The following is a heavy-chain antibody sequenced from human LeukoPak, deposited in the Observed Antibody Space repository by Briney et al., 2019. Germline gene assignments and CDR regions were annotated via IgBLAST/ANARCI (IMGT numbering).Heavy chain of an antibody. Sequence: PSETLSLTCAVSGGSISSGGYSWSWIRQPPGKGLEWIGYIYYSGSTNYNPSLKSRVTISVDTSKNQFSLKLSSVTAADTAVYYCARGGQLSRGGYWFDPWGQGTLVTVSS. D-gene: IGHD6-13*01. CDR1: GGSISSGGYS. V-gene: IGHV4-61*08. CDR2: IYYSGST. J-gene: IGHJ5*02. CDR3: ARGGQLSRGGYWFDP.